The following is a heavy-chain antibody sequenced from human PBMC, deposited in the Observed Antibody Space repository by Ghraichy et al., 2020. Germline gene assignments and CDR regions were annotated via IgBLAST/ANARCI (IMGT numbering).Heavy chain of an antibody. CDR3: ARGIASRDYVWGSYRREYYYYYYMDV. CDR1: GGSFSGYY. Sequence: SETLSLTCAVYGGSFSGYYWSWIRQPPGKGLEWIGEINHSGSTNYNPSLKSRVTISVDTSKNQFSLKLSSVTAADTAVYYCARGIASRDYVWGSYRREYYYYYYMDVWGKGTTVTVSS. J-gene: IGHJ6*03. CDR2: INHSGST. D-gene: IGHD3-16*02. V-gene: IGHV4-34*01.